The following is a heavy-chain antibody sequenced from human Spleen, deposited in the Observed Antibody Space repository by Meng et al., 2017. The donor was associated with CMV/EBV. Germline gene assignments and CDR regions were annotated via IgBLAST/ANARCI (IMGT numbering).Heavy chain of an antibody. J-gene: IGHJ4*02. D-gene: IGHD2-2*01. V-gene: IGHV5-51*01. Sequence: FTVDTFEIAWVRQVPGKGLEWVALIYPGGSRTIYGPSFEGQVTISADWSANIAYLHWTSLKTSDTAIYYCARHGRPCSTGCLEVDLWGRGTLVTVSS. CDR3: ARHGRPCSTGCLEVDL. CDR2: IYPGGSRT. CDR1: FTVDTFE.